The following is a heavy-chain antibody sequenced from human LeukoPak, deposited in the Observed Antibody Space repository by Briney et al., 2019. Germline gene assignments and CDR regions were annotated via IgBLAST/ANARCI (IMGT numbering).Heavy chain of an antibody. V-gene: IGHV3-30*03. Sequence: PGGSLRLSCAASGFTFSSYGMHWVRQAPGKGLEWVAVISYDGSNKYYADSVKGRFTISRDNSKNTLYLQMNSLRAEDTAVYYCARDSWVTMVRGVLTGGWFDPWGQGTLVTVSS. CDR1: GFTFSSYG. CDR3: ARDSWVTMVRGVLTGGWFDP. CDR2: ISYDGSNK. D-gene: IGHD3-10*01. J-gene: IGHJ5*02.